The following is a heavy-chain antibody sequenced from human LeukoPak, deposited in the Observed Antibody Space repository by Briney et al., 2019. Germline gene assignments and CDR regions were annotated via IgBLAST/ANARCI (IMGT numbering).Heavy chain of an antibody. CDR1: GGTFSSYA. CDR3: AFRAAADTYYHYYMDV. Sequence: GAAVTVSCKASGGTFSSYAISWVRQAPGQGLEWMGGIIPIFGTANYAQKFQGRVTITTDESTNTASMELSSLRSEDTAVYYCAFRAAADTYYHYYMDVWGKGTPVTVSS. D-gene: IGHD6-13*01. J-gene: IGHJ6*03. CDR2: IIPIFGTA. V-gene: IGHV1-69*05.